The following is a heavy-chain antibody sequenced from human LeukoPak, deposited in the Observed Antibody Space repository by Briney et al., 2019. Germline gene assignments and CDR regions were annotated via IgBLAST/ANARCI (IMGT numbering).Heavy chain of an antibody. Sequence: PGGSLRLSCAASGFTFSSYGMHWVRQAPGKGLEWVAVIWYDGSNKYYAESVKGRFTISRDNSKNTLYLQMNSLRAEDTAVYYCARDVEEGYSYGYHLDYWGQGTLVTVSS. D-gene: IGHD5-18*01. CDR2: IWYDGSNK. V-gene: IGHV3-33*01. CDR1: GFTFSSYG. J-gene: IGHJ4*02. CDR3: ARDVEEGYSYGYHLDY.